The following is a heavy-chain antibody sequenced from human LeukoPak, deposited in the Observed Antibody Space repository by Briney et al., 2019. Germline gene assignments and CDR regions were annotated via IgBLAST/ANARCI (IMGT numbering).Heavy chain of an antibody. J-gene: IGHJ4*02. D-gene: IGHD3-10*01. CDR3: MNPNHYGSGR. CDR1: GFSFSSYV. Sequence: GVSLRLSCSVSGFSFSSYVLHWVRQAPGKGLESVSGISQNGDNTYYADSVKGRFTISKDNSENTLYLQMNSLRPEDTAVYYCMNPNHYGSGRWGQGTLVTVSS. CDR2: ISQNGDNT. V-gene: IGHV3-64D*06.